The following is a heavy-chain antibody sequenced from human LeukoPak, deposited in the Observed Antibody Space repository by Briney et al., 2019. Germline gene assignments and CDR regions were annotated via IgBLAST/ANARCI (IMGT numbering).Heavy chain of an antibody. Sequence: GGSLRLSCAASGFTFSSYSMNWVRQAPGKGLEWVSSISSSSSYIYYADSVKGRFTISRDNAKNSLYLQMNSLRAEDTALYYCARNAVTDVYYMDVWGKGTTVTVSS. J-gene: IGHJ6*03. CDR1: GFTFSSYS. V-gene: IGHV3-21*04. D-gene: IGHD1-20*01. CDR3: ARNAVTDVYYMDV. CDR2: ISSSSSYI.